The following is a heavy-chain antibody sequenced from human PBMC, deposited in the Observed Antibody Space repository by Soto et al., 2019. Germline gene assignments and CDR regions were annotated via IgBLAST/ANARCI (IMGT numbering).Heavy chain of an antibody. Sequence: QVQLVESGGGVVQPGKSLRLSCAASGFKFRNYAIHWVRQAPGKGLEWLAVIWFDGSKKYYADSVKGRFTISRDISKNTVYLHMNSLTADDSGVFYCAKAHSMMILDRFDPWGHGTLVTVSS. CDR1: GFKFRNYA. CDR2: IWFDGSKK. V-gene: IGHV3-33*06. J-gene: IGHJ5*02. D-gene: IGHD3-16*01. CDR3: AKAHSMMILDRFDP.